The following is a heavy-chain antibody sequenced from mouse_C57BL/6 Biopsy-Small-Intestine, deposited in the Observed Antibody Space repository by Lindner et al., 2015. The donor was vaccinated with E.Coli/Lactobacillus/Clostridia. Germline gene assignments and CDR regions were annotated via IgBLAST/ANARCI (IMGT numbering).Heavy chain of an antibody. Sequence: SGAELVRPGTSVKVSCKASGYAFTNYLIEWVKQRPGQGLEWIGVINPGSGGTNYNEKFKGKATLTADKSSSTAYMQLSSLTSEDSAVYFCARDRSGGYYAMDYWGQGTSVTVSS. V-gene: IGHV1-54*01. CDR3: ARDRSGGYYAMDY. D-gene: IGHD1-3*01. CDR1: GYAFTNYL. CDR2: INPGSGGT. J-gene: IGHJ4*01.